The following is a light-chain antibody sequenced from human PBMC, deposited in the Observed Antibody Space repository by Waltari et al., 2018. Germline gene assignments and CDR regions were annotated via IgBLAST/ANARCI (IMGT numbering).Light chain of an antibody. CDR1: QSVGRS. J-gene: IGKJ1*01. V-gene: IGKV3-20*01. CDR3: QMYVRLPAT. Sequence: EIVLTQSPGTLSLSPGERATLSRRASQSVGRSLTWYQQRHGQAPRLLIYDASTRATGIPDRFSGGGSGTDFSLTISRLEPEDFAVYYCQMYVRLPATFGQGTKVEI. CDR2: DAS.